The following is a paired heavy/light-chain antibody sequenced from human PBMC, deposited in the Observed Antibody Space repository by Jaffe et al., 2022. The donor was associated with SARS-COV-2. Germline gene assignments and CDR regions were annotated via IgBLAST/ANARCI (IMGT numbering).Light chain of an antibody. CDR3: QVWDSSSDHVV. J-gene: IGLJ3*02. V-gene: IGLV3-21*02. Sequence: SYVLTQPPSVSVAPGQTARITCGGNNIGRKSVHWYQQKPGQAPVLVVYDDSDRPSGIPERFSGSNSGNTATLTISRVEAGDEADYYCQVWDSSSDHVVFGGGTKLTVL. CDR2: DDS. CDR1: NIGRKS.
Heavy chain of an antibody. J-gene: IGHJ5*02. D-gene: IGHD6-19*01. CDR1: GFTFSSYA. V-gene: IGHV3-23*01. CDR3: AKDQAVAGIVNWFDP. CDR2: IGGSGGGT. Sequence: EVQLLESGGGLVQPGGSLRISCAASGFTFSSYAMSWVRQAPGKGLEWVSTIGGSGGGTYYADSVKGRFTISRDNSKNTLYLQMNSLRAEDTAVYYCAKDQAVAGIVNWFDPWGQGTLVTVSS.